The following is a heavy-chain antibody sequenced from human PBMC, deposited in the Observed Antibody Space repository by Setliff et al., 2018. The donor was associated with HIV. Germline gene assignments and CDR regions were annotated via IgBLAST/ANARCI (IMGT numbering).Heavy chain of an antibody. Sequence: PGGSLRLSCAASGFTLSRHNMNWVRQAPGKGLEWVSYISSSTDTIYYRDSVKGRFTISRDNANNSLYLQMNSLRAEDTAMYYCARARQVIGAVAEDLWLDPWGQGTLVTVSS. J-gene: IGHJ5*02. D-gene: IGHD6-19*01. CDR3: ARARQVIGAVAEDLWLDP. CDR1: GFTLSRHN. V-gene: IGHV3-48*01. CDR2: ISSSTDTI.